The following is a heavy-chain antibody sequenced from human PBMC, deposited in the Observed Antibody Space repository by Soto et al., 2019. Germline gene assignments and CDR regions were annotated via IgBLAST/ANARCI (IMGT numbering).Heavy chain of an antibody. V-gene: IGHV4-59*01. CDR1: GGSISSYY. J-gene: IGHJ4*02. D-gene: IGHD1-26*01. Sequence: SETLSLTCTVSGGSISSYYWSWIRQPPGKGLEWIGYIYYSGSTNYNPSLKSRVTISVDTSKNQFSLKLSSVTAADTAMYYCARAHEGATDYWGQGTLVTVSS. CDR2: IYYSGST. CDR3: ARAHEGATDY.